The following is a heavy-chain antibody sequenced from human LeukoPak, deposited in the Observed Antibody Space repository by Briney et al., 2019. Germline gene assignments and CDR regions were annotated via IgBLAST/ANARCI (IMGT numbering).Heavy chain of an antibody. Sequence: GASVKVSCKASGYTFTSYDINWVRQATGQGLEWMGWMNPNGGNTGYAQKFQGRVTMTRNTSISTAYMELSSLRSEDTAVYYCARATRRTGYSSSSAMYYFDYWGQGTLVTVSS. CDR2: MNPNGGNT. CDR3: ARATRRTGYSSSSAMYYFDY. D-gene: IGHD6-13*01. J-gene: IGHJ4*02. CDR1: GYTFTSYD. V-gene: IGHV1-8*01.